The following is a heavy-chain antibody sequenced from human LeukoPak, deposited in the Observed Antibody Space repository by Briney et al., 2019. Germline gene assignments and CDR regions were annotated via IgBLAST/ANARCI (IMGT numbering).Heavy chain of an antibody. CDR1: GGTFSSYA. V-gene: IGHV1-69*01. D-gene: IGHD5-12*01. CDR2: IIPIFGTA. Sequence: SVKVSCKASGGTFSSYAISWVRQAPGQGLEWMGGIIPIFGTANYAQKFQGRVTITADESTSTAYMELSSLRSEDTAVYYCALDYIVATTPSDYYYGMDVWGQGTTVTVSS. J-gene: IGHJ6*02. CDR3: ALDYIVATTPSDYYYGMDV.